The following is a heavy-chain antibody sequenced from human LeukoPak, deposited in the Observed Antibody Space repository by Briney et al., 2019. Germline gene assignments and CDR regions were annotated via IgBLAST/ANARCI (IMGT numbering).Heavy chain of an antibody. J-gene: IGHJ3*02. CDR1: GYTFTSYY. Sequence: ASVKVSCKASGYTFTSYYMHWVRQAPGQGLEWMGIINPSGGSTSYARKFQGRVTMTRDTSTSTVYMELSSLRSEDTAVYYCAVNDFWSGYYDAFDIWGQGTMVTVSS. CDR3: AVNDFWSGYYDAFDI. V-gene: IGHV1-46*01. CDR2: INPSGGST. D-gene: IGHD3-3*01.